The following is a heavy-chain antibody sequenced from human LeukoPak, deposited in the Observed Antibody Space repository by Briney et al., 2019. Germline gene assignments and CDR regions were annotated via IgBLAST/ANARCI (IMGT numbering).Heavy chain of an antibody. D-gene: IGHD3-3*01. CDR2: INPNSGGT. V-gene: IGHV1-2*06. CDR3: ARDWRDATIFGVVREVYFDY. Sequence: ASVEVSCKASGHTFTGYYMHWVRQAPGQGVEWMGRINPNSGGTNYAQKFQGRVTMTRDTSISTAYMELSRLRSDDTAVYYCARDWRDATIFGVVREVYFDYWGQGTLVTVSS. CDR1: GHTFTGYY. J-gene: IGHJ4*02.